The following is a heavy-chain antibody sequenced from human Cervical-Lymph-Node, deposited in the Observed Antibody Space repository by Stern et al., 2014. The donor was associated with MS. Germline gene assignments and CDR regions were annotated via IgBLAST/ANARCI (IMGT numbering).Heavy chain of an antibody. Sequence: EMQLVESGGGLIQPGGSLTLSCAASGFTVNNNYMSWVRQAPGKGLEWVSVLYPSTSSYYADSVKARFTISRDLSENTLYLQMNSLRAEDTAVYYCAQSQYRPYYFDYWGQGTLVTVSS. CDR3: AQSQYRPYYFDY. CDR1: GFTVNNNY. CDR2: LYPSTSS. J-gene: IGHJ4*02. V-gene: IGHV3-53*01. D-gene: IGHD5-18*01.